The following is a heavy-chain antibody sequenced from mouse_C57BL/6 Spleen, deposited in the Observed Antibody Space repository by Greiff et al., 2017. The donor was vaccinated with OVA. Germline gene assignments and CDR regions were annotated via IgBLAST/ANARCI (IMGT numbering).Heavy chain of an antibody. CDR1: GYTFTSYW. CDR2: IDPSDSYP. D-gene: IGHD1-1*01. Sequence: QVQLQQPGAELVRPGTSVKLSCKASGYTFTSYWMHWVKQRPGQGLEWIGVIDPSDSYPNYNQKFKGKATLTVATSSSTAYMQLSSLTSEDSAVYYCAIITTVVATDVYYYAMDYWGQGTSVTVSS. J-gene: IGHJ4*01. CDR3: AIITTVVATDVYYYAMDY. V-gene: IGHV1-59*01.